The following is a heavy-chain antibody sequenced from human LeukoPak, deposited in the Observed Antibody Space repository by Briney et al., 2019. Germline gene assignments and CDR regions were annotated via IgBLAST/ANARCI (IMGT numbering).Heavy chain of an antibody. CDR2: INHSGST. CDR3: VRGALWFGETIDY. J-gene: IGHJ4*02. CDR1: GGSFRGYY. V-gene: IGHV4-34*01. D-gene: IGHD3-10*01. Sequence: SETLSLTCAVYGGSFRGYYWSWIRQPPGKGLEWIGEINHSGSTNYNPSLKSRVTISVDTSKNQFSLKLSSVTAADTAVYYCVRGALWFGETIDYWGQGTLVTVSS.